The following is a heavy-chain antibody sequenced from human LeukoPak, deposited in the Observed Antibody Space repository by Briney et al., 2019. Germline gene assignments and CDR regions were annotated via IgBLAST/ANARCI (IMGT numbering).Heavy chain of an antibody. CDR3: ARDMEPDAFDI. D-gene: IGHD1-1*01. Sequence: GGSLRLSCAASGFTFSSYGMSWVRQAPGKWLEWVSAISGSGGSTYYADSVKGRFTISRDNSKNTLYLQMNSLRAEDTALYYCARDMEPDAFDIWGQGTMVTVSS. CDR1: GFTFSSYG. CDR2: ISGSGGST. J-gene: IGHJ3*02. V-gene: IGHV3-23*01.